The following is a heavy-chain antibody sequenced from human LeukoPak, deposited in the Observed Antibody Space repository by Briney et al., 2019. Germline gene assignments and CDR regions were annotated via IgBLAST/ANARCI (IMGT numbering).Heavy chain of an antibody. Sequence: PSETLSLTCTVSGDSIRSYYWSWIRQPPGKGLEWIGYIYYSGSTNYNPSLKSRVTISVDTSKNQFSLKLSSVTAADTAVYYCARDGYIYGTDSWGGGTLVTVSS. CDR2: IYYSGST. J-gene: IGHJ4*02. CDR1: GDSIRSYY. V-gene: IGHV4-59*01. D-gene: IGHD5-18*01. CDR3: ARDGYIYGTDS.